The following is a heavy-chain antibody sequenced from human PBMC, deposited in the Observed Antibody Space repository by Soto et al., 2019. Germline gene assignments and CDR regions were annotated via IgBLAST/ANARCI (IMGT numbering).Heavy chain of an antibody. Sequence: SETLSLTCTVSGGSISSGDYYWSWIRQPPGKGLEWIGYIYYSGSTYYNPSLKSRVTISVDTSKNQFSLKLSSVTAADTAVYYCARGRIGSNRPTYFDYWGQGTLVTVSS. V-gene: IGHV4-30-4*01. D-gene: IGHD3-10*01. J-gene: IGHJ4*02. CDR2: IYYSGST. CDR1: GGSISSGDYY. CDR3: ARGRIGSNRPTYFDY.